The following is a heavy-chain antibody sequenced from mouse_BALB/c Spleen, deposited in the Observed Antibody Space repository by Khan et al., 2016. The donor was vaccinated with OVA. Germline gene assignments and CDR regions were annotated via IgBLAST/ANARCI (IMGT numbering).Heavy chain of an antibody. CDR3: TRDRVGN. CDR1: GYTFTTYW. CDR2: INPTSGYI. J-gene: IGHJ2*01. V-gene: IGHV1-7*01. Sequence: QVQLQQSGAELAKPGASVKMSCKASGYTFTTYWMHWVKQRPGQGLEWIGYINPTSGYIDYNEKFKDRATLSADKSSSKADMQLSSMISADYAVYYCTRDRVGNWGQGTTLTVSS.